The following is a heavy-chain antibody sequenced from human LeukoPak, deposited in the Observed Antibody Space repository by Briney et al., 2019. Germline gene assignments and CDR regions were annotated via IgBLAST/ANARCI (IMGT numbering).Heavy chain of an antibody. CDR1: GFTFDDYG. CDR3: ARDGVAATNSDY. J-gene: IGHJ4*02. Sequence: GGSLRLSCAASGFTFDDYGVSWVRQAPGKGLEWVSGINWNGGSTGYADSVKGRFTISRDNAKNSLYLQMNSLRAEDTALYYCARDGVAATNSDYWGQGTLVTVSS. D-gene: IGHD2-15*01. V-gene: IGHV3-20*04. CDR2: INWNGGST.